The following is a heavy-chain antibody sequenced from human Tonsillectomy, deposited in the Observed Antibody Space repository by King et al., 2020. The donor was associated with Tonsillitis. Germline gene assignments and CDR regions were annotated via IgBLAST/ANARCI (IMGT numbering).Heavy chain of an antibody. D-gene: IGHD6-19*01. CDR2: ISYDGSNK. J-gene: IGHJ1*01. CDR1: GYIFSNYA. V-gene: IGHV3-30*04. Sequence: VQRVESGGGVVQPGRSLRLSCAASGYIFSNYAIHWVRQAPGKGLEWGAVISYDGSNKYYADSVKGRFTISRDNSKNTLYLQMHSLRVEDTALYYCARDRDIRVWYAADSWGQGPLVTVSS. CDR3: ARDRDIRVWYAADS.